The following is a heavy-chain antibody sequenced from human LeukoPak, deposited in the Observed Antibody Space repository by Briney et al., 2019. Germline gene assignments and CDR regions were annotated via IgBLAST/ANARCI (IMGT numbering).Heavy chain of an antibody. CDR2: IIPIFGTA. J-gene: IGHJ6*03. Sequence: SVKVSCKASGGTFSSYAISWVRQAPGQGLEWMGGIIPIFGTANYAQKFQGRVTITTDESTSTAYMELSSLRSEDTAVYYCARGPIVVVPAAIGYYYYMDVWGKGTTVTVSS. V-gene: IGHV1-69*05. CDR3: ARGPIVVVPAAIGYYYYMDV. CDR1: GGTFSSYA. D-gene: IGHD2-2*02.